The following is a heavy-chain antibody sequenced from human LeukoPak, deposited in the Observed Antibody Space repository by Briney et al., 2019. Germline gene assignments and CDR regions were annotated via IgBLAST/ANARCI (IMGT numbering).Heavy chain of an antibody. J-gene: IGHJ6*03. CDR2: IYYSGST. D-gene: IGHD6-13*01. CDR3: ARTPSAGQYYYYYYYMDV. V-gene: IGHV4-59*01. Sequence: SSETLSLTCTVSGGSISSYYWSWIRQPPGKGLEWIGYIYYSGSTNYNPSLKSRVTISVDTSKNQFSLKLSSVTAADTAVYYCARTPSAGQYYYYYYYMDVWGKGTTVTFSS. CDR1: GGSISSYY.